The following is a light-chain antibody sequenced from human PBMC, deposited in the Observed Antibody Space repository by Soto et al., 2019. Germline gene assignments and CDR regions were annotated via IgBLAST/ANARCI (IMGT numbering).Light chain of an antibody. V-gene: IGKV1-39*01. CDR2: AAS. CDR3: QQSYNTPRT. J-gene: IGKJ1*01. CDR1: QSIASY. Sequence: DIQMTQSPSSLSASVGDRVTITCRASQSIASYLNWYQQKPGKAPNLLIYAASSLPSGVPSRFSGSGSGTDFTLTISSLQPEDFATYYCQQSYNTPRTFGRGTKVEIK.